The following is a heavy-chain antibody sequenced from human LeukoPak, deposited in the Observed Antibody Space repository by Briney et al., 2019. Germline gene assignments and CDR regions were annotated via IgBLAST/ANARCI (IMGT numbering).Heavy chain of an antibody. CDR2: INPNSGGT. D-gene: IGHD2-15*01. J-gene: IGHJ6*02. CDR1: GYTFTGYY. Sequence: ASVKVSCEASGYTFTGYYMHWVRQAPGQGLEWMGWINPNSGGTNYAQKFQGRATMTRDTSISTAYMELSRLRSDDTAVYYCARDIVVVVVATVSGMDVWGQGTTVTVSS. V-gene: IGHV1-2*02. CDR3: ARDIVVVVVATVSGMDV.